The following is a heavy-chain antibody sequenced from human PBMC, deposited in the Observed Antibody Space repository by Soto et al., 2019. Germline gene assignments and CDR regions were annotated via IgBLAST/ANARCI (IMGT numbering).Heavy chain of an antibody. J-gene: IGHJ4*02. V-gene: IGHV3-23*01. CDR1: GFTFSSSG. D-gene: IGHD4-17*01. CDR2: ISDSGGST. CDR3: AKSYGDYDDY. Sequence: GGSLRLACAASGFTFSSSGMAWARQAPGKGLEWVSVISDSGGSTYYADSVKGRFTISRDNSKNALYLQMNSLRAEDTAVYYCAKSYGDYDDYWGQGTLVTVSS.